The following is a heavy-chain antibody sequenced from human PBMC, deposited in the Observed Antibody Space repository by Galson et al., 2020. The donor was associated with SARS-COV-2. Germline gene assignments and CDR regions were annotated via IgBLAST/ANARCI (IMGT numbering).Heavy chain of an antibody. Sequence: GESLKISCAASGFTFSNAWMSWVRQAPGKGLEWVGRIKSKTDGGTTDYAAPVKGRFTISRDDSKNTLYLQMNSLKTEDTAVYYCTTGITMVRGVCPLCYYYYMDVWGKGTTVTVSS. CDR3: TTGITMVRGVCPLCYYYYMDV. CDR1: GFTFSNAW. J-gene: IGHJ6*03. D-gene: IGHD3-10*01. V-gene: IGHV3-15*01. CDR2: IKSKTDGGTT.